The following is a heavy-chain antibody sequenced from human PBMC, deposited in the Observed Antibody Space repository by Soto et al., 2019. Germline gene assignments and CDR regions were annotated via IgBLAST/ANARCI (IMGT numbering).Heavy chain of an antibody. J-gene: IGHJ5*02. CDR1: GGSISSGGYY. D-gene: IGHD2-2*01. Sequence: QVQLQESGPGLVKPSQTLSLTCTVSGGSISSGGYYWSWIRQHPGKGLEWIGYIYHSGTTYYNPSLNSRVTRSVDTSKNQFALKLTSVTAADTAVYYCAGVRGYPLLGWFDPWGQGTLVTVSS. V-gene: IGHV4-31*03. CDR3: AGVRGYPLLGWFDP. CDR2: IYHSGTT.